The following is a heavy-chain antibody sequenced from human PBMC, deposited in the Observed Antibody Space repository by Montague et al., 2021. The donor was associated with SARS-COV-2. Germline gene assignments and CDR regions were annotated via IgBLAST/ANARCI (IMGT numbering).Heavy chain of an antibody. Sequence: SETLSLTCTVSSGSISSYYWSWIRQPPGKGLEWIGYIYYSGSTNYNPSLKSRVTISVDTSKNQFSLKLSSVTAADTAVYYCARGIDYWGQGTLVTVSS. CDR3: ARGIDY. CDR2: IYYSGST. J-gene: IGHJ4*02. V-gene: IGHV4-59*01. CDR1: SGSISSYY. D-gene: IGHD6-13*01.